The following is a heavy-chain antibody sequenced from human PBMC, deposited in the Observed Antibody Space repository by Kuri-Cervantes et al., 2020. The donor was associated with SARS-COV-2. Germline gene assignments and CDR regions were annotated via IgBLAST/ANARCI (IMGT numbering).Heavy chain of an antibody. Sequence: GGSLRLSCAASGFTFSSYGMHWVRQAPGKGLEWVAVISYDGSNKYYADSVKGRFTISRDNSKNTLYLQMNSLRAEDTAVYYCARDHAVGGEWLVPDPSYYMDVWGKGTTVTVSS. V-gene: IGHV3-30*03. CDR1: GFTFSSYG. D-gene: IGHD6-19*01. J-gene: IGHJ6*03. CDR2: ISYDGSNK. CDR3: ARDHAVGGEWLVPDPSYYMDV.